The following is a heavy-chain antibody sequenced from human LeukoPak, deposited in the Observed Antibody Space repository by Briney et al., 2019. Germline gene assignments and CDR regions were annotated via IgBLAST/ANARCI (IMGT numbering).Heavy chain of an antibody. J-gene: IGHJ4*02. Sequence: GRSLRLSWAASGFTFSSYGMHWVRQAPGKGLEWVAVISYDGSNKYYADSVKGRFTISRDNSKNTLYLQMNSLRAEDTAVYYCAKGDTGGWYYYGSGSFDYWGQGTLVTVSS. D-gene: IGHD3-10*01. V-gene: IGHV3-30*18. CDR1: GFTFSSYG. CDR3: AKGDTGGWYYYGSGSFDY. CDR2: ISYDGSNK.